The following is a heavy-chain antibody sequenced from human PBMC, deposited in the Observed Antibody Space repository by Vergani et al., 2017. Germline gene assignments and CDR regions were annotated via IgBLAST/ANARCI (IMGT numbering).Heavy chain of an antibody. Sequence: QVQLQQWGPGLVKPSETLSLTCTVSGGSISSSSYYWGWLRQPPGQGLEWIGSIYYSGSTYYNPSLKSRVTISVDTSKNQFSLKLSPVTAADTAVYYCARRPLGVYCSGGSCYSDYYYGMDVWGQGTTVTVSS. CDR1: GGSISSSSYY. J-gene: IGHJ6*02. V-gene: IGHV4-39*01. CDR2: IYYSGST. D-gene: IGHD2-15*01. CDR3: ARRPLGVYCSGGSCYSDYYYGMDV.